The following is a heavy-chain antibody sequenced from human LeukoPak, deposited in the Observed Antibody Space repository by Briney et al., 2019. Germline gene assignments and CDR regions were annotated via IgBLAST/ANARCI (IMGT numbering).Heavy chain of an antibody. J-gene: IGHJ5*02. V-gene: IGHV3-33*06. D-gene: IGHD2-2*01. CDR1: GFTFSSYG. CDR2: IWYDGSNK. CDR3: AKAPKYQLLVSDWFDP. Sequence: GRSLRLSCAASGFTFSSYGMHWVRQAPGKGLEWVAVIWYDGSNKYYADSVKGRFTISRDNSKNTLYLQMNSLRAEDTAVYYCAKAPKYQLLVSDWFDPWGQGTLVTVSS.